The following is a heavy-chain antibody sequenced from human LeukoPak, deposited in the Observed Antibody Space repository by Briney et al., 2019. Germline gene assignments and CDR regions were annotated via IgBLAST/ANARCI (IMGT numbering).Heavy chain of an antibody. CDR3: ARESGYSTPYYFDY. CDR1: GFTFSDYY. J-gene: IGHJ4*02. Sequence: GGSLRLSCAASGFTFSDYYMSWIRQAPGKGLEWVANIKQDGSEKYYVDSVKGRFTISRDNAKNSLYLQMNSLRAEDTAVYYCARESGYSTPYYFDYWGQGTLVTVSS. CDR2: IKQDGSEK. D-gene: IGHD6-13*01. V-gene: IGHV3-7*01.